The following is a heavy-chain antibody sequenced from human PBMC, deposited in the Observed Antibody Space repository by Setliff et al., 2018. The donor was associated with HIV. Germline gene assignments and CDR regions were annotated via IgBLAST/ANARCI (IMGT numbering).Heavy chain of an antibody. CDR1: GDFVSSSY. Sequence: SETLSLTCTVSGDFVSSSYWSWIRQAPGKGLEWIGYVYTTLSTNYNPSLKSRVAISVDTSKNRFSLTLRSVTAADTAVYYCARTRSGTYYGEMNWFDPWGQGILVTVSS. CDR2: VYTTLST. J-gene: IGHJ5*02. D-gene: IGHD3-10*01. CDR3: ARTRSGTYYGEMNWFDP. V-gene: IGHV4-4*08.